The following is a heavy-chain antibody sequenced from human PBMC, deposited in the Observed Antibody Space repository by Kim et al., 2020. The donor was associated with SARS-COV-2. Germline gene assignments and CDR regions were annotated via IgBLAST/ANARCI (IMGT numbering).Heavy chain of an antibody. J-gene: IGHJ4*02. Sequence: AQGFTGRFVFSQDTSVSTAYLQISSLKAEDTAVYYCARIKYSGGYQYFDYWGQGTLVTVSS. CDR3: ARIKYSGGYQYFDY. D-gene: IGHD1-26*01. V-gene: IGHV7-4-1*02.